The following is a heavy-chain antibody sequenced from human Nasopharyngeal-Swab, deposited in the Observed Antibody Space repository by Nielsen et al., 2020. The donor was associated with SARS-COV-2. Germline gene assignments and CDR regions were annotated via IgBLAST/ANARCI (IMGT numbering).Heavy chain of an antibody. J-gene: IGHJ4*02. CDR3: ARRGVMVRGGYYFDY. CDR2: IYYSGST. V-gene: IGHV4-39*01. D-gene: IGHD2/OR15-2a*01. Sequence: RQAPGKGLEWIGSIYYSGSTYYNPSLKSRVTISVDTSKNQFSLKLSSVTTADTAVYYCARRGVMVRGGYYFDYWGQGTLVTVSS.